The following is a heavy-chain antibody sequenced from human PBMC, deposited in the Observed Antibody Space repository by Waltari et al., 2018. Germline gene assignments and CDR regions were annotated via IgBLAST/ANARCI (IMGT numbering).Heavy chain of an antibody. D-gene: IGHD6-13*01. CDR1: GGSFSGYY. J-gene: IGHJ6*03. CDR2: INHSGST. Sequence: QVQLQQWGAGLLTPSETLSLTCAGYGGSFSGYYWRWIRQPPGKGLEWIGEINHSGSTNYNPALKSRVTISVDTSKNQFSLKLSSVTAADTAVYYWARVRIAAAYYYYYMDVWGKGTTVTVSS. CDR3: ARVRIAAAYYYYYMDV. V-gene: IGHV4-34*01.